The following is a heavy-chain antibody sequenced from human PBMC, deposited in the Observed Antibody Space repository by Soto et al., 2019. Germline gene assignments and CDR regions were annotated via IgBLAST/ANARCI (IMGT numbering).Heavy chain of an antibody. CDR2: ISGSSTYI. CDR1: GFILSNYT. CDR3: ARDRCSGGSCYRTYAFDL. V-gene: IGHV3-21*06. J-gene: IGHJ3*01. D-gene: IGHD2-15*01. Sequence: GGSLRLSCAGSGFILSNYTMNWVRQAPGKGLEWVSSISGSSTYIYYADSVKGRFTISRDNAKNSLYLQMNSLRVEDTAVYYRARDRCSGGSCYRTYAFDLWGRGTLVTVSS.